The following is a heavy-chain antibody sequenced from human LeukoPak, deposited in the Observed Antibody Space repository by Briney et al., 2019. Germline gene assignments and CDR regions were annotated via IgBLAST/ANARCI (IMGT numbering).Heavy chain of an antibody. V-gene: IGHV4-59*08. CDR1: GGSISSYY. D-gene: IGHD6-19*01. CDR2: IYYSGST. Sequence: SETLSRTCTGSGGSISSYYWSWIRQPPGKGLEWIGYIYYSGSTSYNPSLKSQVTISVDTSKNQFSLKLSSVPAAHPAVYYRARRTAGSPSSFDSWGQGNLVTVSP. CDR3: ARRTAGSPSSFDS. J-gene: IGHJ4*02.